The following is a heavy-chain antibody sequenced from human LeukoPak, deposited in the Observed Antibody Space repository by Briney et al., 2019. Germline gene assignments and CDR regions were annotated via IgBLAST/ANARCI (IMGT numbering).Heavy chain of an antibody. CDR1: GGSFSGYY. D-gene: IGHD6-13*01. J-gene: IGHJ4*02. V-gene: IGHV4-34*01. CDR3: ARARIAAAGSDY. CDR2: INHSGST. Sequence: PSETLSLTCAVYGGSFSGYYWSWNRQPPGKGLEWIGEINHSGSTNYNPSLKSRVTISVDTSKNQFSLKLSSVTAADTAVYYCARARIAAAGSDYWGQGTLVTVSS.